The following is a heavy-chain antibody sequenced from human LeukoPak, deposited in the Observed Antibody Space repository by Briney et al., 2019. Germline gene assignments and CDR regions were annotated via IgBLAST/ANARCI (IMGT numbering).Heavy chain of an antibody. J-gene: IGHJ6*02. D-gene: IGHD3-16*01. CDR1: GASISSGTSY. CDR2: INHSGST. V-gene: IGHV4-39*07. CDR3: ARRGYYYYYGIDV. Sequence: SETLSLTCAVSGASISSGTSYWSWIRQPPGKGLEWIGEINHSGSTNYNPSLKSRVTISVDTSKNQFSLKLSSVTAADTAVYYCARRGYYYYYGIDVWGQGTTVTVSS.